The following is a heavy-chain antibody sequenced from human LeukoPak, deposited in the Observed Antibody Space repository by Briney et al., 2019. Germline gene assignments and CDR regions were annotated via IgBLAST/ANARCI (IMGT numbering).Heavy chain of an antibody. J-gene: IGHJ6*02. Sequence: ASVKVSCKASGYTFTSYDINWVRQATGQGREWMGWMNPNSGNTGYAQKFQGRVTMTRNTSISTAYMELSSLRSEDTAVYYCARVRVDYDILTGYYRLDGMDVWGQGTTVTVSS. CDR3: ARVRVDYDILTGYYRLDGMDV. CDR1: GYTFTSYD. V-gene: IGHV1-8*01. CDR2: MNPNSGNT. D-gene: IGHD3-9*01.